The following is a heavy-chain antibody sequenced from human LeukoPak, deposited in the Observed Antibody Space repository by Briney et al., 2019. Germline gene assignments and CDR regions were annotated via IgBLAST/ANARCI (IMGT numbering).Heavy chain of an antibody. CDR2: INQDESVK. Sequence: PGGSLRLSCAASGFTFSSYSMNWLRQAPGKGLEFVANINQDESVKNHVSRVKGRFTISRDNDKNSLHLQMNSLRAEDTALYYCARDPGSSVFDYGGQGTLVTLPS. J-gene: IGHJ4*02. V-gene: IGHV3-7*01. D-gene: IGHD5/OR15-5a*01. CDR3: ARDPGSSVFDY. CDR1: GFTFSSYS.